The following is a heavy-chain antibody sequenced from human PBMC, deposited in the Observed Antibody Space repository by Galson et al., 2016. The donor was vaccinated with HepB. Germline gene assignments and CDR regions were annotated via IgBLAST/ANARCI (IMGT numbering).Heavy chain of an antibody. J-gene: IGHJ5*02. Sequence: PALVKPTQTLTLTCTVSGFSLSNVRMGVSWVRQPPGKALEWLAHIFSNEEKSYNTSLKTRLTISKDIPKSQVVLIMTNMDPADTATYYCARMSRTHNGFDPWGQGTLVTVSS. CDR2: IFSNEEK. CDR3: ARMSRTHNGFDP. CDR1: GFSLSNVRMG. V-gene: IGHV2-26*01.